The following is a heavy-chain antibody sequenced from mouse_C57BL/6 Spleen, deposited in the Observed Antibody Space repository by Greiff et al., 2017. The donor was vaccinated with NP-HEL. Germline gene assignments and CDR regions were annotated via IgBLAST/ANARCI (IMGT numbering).Heavy chain of an antibody. CDR1: GYSITSGYY. J-gene: IGHJ1*03. CDR2: ISYDGSN. Sequence: EVQLQQSGPGLVKPSQSLSLTCSVTGYSITSGYYWNWIRQFPGNKLEWMGYISYDGSNNYNPSLKNRISITRDTSKNQFFLKLNSVTTEDTATYYCARDGDDGYPYWYFDVWGTGTTVTVSS. CDR3: ARDGDDGYPYWYFDV. D-gene: IGHD2-3*01. V-gene: IGHV3-6*01.